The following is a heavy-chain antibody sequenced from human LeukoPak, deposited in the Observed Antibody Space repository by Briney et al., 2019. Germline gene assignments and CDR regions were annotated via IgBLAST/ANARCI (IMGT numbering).Heavy chain of an antibody. V-gene: IGHV3-21*01. CDR1: GFTFSSYS. J-gene: IGHJ4*02. CDR3: ARDISPPPYFDY. CDR2: ISSSSSYI. Sequence: GGSLRLSCAASGFTFSSYSMNWVRQVPGKGLEWVSSISSSSSYIYYADSVKGRFTISRDNAKNSLYLQMNSLRAEDTAVYYCARDISPPPYFDYWGQGTLVTVSS.